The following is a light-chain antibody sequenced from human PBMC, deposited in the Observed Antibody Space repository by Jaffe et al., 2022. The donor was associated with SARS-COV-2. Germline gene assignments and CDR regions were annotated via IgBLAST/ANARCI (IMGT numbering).Light chain of an antibody. CDR3: QQYYTIPVT. J-gene: IGKJ1*01. CDR1: QSVLYRSNNKNY. V-gene: IGKV4-1*01. CDR2: WAS. Sequence: DIVMTQSPDSLAVSLGERATINCKSSQSVLYRSNNKNYLAWYQQKPGQPPKLVIYWASTRESGVPDRFSGSGSGTEFTLTISSLQAEDVAVYYCQQYYTIPVTFGQGTKVEIK.